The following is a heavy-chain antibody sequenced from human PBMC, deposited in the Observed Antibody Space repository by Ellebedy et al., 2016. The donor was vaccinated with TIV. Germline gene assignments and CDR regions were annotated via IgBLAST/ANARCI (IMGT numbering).Heavy chain of an antibody. Sequence: MPSETLSLTCTVSGGSISSGGYYWSWIRQHPGKGLEWIGYIYYSGSTYYNPSLKSRVTISVDTSKNQFSLKLSSVTAADTAVYYCARDRYYGSGSPGGWFDPWGQGTLVTVSS. D-gene: IGHD3-10*01. CDR2: IYYSGST. V-gene: IGHV4-31*03. J-gene: IGHJ5*02. CDR3: ARDRYYGSGSPGGWFDP. CDR1: GGSISSGGYY.